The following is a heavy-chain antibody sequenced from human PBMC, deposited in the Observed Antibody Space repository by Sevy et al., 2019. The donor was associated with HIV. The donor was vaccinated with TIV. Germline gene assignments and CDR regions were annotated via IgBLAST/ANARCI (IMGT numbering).Heavy chain of an antibody. V-gene: IGHV3-23*01. CDR1: GFTFSSYA. J-gene: IGHJ3*02. Sequence: GGSLRLSCAASGFTFSSYAMSWVRQAPGKGLEWVSAISGSGGSTYYADPVKGRFTISRDNSKNTLYLQMNSLRAEDTAVYYCGRSGLAVAGTVRKGAFDIWGQGTMVTVSS. CDR2: ISGSGGST. CDR3: GRSGLAVAGTVRKGAFDI. D-gene: IGHD6-19*01.